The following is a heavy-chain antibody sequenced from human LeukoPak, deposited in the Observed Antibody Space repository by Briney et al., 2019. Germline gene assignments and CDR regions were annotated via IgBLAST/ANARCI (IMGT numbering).Heavy chain of an antibody. CDR2: IKQDGSEK. CDR3: ARERTTIFGVVIHYYYYYYMDV. D-gene: IGHD3-3*01. V-gene: IGHV3-7*01. CDR1: GFTFSSYW. J-gene: IGHJ6*03. Sequence: GGSLRLSCAASGFTFSSYWMSWVRQAPGKGLEWVANIKQDGSEKYYVDSVKGRFTICRDNAKNSLYLQMNSLRAEDTAVYYCARERTTIFGVVIHYYYYYYMDVWGKGTTVTVSS.